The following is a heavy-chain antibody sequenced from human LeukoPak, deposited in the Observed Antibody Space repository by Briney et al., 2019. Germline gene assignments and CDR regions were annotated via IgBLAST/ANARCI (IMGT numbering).Heavy chain of an antibody. J-gene: IGHJ6*02. Sequence: GGSLRLSCAASGFTFSSYAMTWVRQAPGKGLEWVSAISASGGNTYYADSVKGRFTISRDNAKNSLYLLMNSLRAEDTGVYYCARRYPFYGMDVWGQGTTVTVSS. CDR2: ISASGGNT. D-gene: IGHD3-9*01. CDR3: ARRYPFYGMDV. CDR1: GFTFSSYA. V-gene: IGHV3-23*01.